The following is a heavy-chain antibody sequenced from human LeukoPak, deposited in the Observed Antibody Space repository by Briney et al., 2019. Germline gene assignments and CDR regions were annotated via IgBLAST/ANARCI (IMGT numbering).Heavy chain of an antibody. Sequence: GGSLRLSCAASGFTMSSCDMHWVRQAPGKGLEWVAFIQYDENNKYYADSVKGRFTISRDTSKNTLYLQMNSLRAEDTAVYYCAKLLRFGELLATDYWGQGTLVTVSS. CDR1: GFTMSSCD. D-gene: IGHD3-10*01. CDR2: IQYDENNK. J-gene: IGHJ4*02. V-gene: IGHV3-30*02. CDR3: AKLLRFGELLATDY.